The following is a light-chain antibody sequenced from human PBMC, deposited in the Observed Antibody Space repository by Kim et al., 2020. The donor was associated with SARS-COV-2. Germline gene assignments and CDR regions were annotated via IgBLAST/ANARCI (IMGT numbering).Light chain of an antibody. CDR3: QAWDSSTNV. V-gene: IGLV3-1*01. CDR2: QDS. J-gene: IGLJ1*01. CDR1: KLGDKY. Sequence: SYELTQPPSVSVSPGQTASITCSGDKLGDKYACWYQQKPGQSPVLVIYQDSKRPSRIPERFSGSNSGNTATLTISGTQAMDEADYYCQAWDSSTNVFGTGTKVTVL.